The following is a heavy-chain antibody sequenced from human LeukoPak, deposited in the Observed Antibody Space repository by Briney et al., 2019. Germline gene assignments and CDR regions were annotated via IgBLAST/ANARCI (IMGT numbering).Heavy chain of an antibody. J-gene: IGHJ4*02. D-gene: IGHD3-10*01. V-gene: IGHV3-21*01. CDR2: ISSISTYI. CDR3: ARLSGRYGLYYLAH. Sequence: GGSLRLSCAASGFTFSGYSINWVPQAPGKGLEWVSSISSISTYIYYADSVKGRFTISRDNAKNSLYLQMNSLRVEVTAIYDGARLSGRYGLYYLAHWGQGTLVTVSS. CDR1: GFTFSGYS.